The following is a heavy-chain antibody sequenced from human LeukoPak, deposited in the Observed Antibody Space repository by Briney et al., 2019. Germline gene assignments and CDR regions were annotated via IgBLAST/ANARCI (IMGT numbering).Heavy chain of an antibody. Sequence: SETLSLTCTVSGGSISSSSYYWGWIRQPPGKGLEWIGSIYYSGSTYYNTSLKSRVTISVDTSKNQFSMNLSSVTAADTAVYYCASYKVIVGATLVPYAFDIWGQGTMVTVSS. J-gene: IGHJ3*02. D-gene: IGHD1-26*01. CDR1: GGSISSSSYY. CDR2: IYYSGST. CDR3: ASYKVIVGATLVPYAFDI. V-gene: IGHV4-39*01.